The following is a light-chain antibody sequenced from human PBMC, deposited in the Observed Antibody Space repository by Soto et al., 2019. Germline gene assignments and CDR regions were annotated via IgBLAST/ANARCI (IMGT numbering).Light chain of an antibody. V-gene: IGLV1-44*01. CDR3: AVWDDSLDGWV. CDR1: SSNIGNHV. CDR2: NNN. J-gene: IGLJ3*02. Sequence: QSVLTQPPSASGTPGQRVTISCSGSSSNIGNHVVYWYQQLAGTAPKLLMYNNNQRPSGVPDRFSGSKSGTSASLAISGLQSEDEADYYCAVWDDSLDGWVFGGGTKLSVL.